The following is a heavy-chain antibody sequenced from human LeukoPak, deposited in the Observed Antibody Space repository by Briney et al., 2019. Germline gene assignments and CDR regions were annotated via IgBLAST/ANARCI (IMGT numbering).Heavy chain of an antibody. D-gene: IGHD6-13*01. CDR3: SGRQRAATRICVY. J-gene: IGHJ4*02. Sequence: TSETVSLTCTVSGGSISSSSYYWGWIRQPPGKGLEWLGSIYYSGSTYYNPSLKSRVTISVDTSTNQFSLKLSSVNAADTAVYYLSGRQRAATRICVYWAQGTVVTVSS. CDR1: GGSISSSSYY. CDR2: IYYSGST. V-gene: IGHV4-39*01.